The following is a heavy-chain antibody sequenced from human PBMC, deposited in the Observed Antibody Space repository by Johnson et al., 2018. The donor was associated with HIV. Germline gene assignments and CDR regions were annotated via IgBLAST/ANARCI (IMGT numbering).Heavy chain of an antibody. CDR2: INSDGSST. J-gene: IGHJ3*02. Sequence: VQLVESGGGLVQPGGSLRLSCAASGFTFSSYWMHWVRQAPGKGLVWVSRINSDGSSTSYADSVKGRFTISRDNAKNTLYLEMNSLRTEGKAVYSCARDVRVNRTVQGLIIISGAFDMWGQGTMVTVSS. V-gene: IGHV3-74*01. CDR3: ARDVRVNRTVQGLIIISGAFDM. D-gene: IGHD3-10*01. CDR1: GFTFSSYW.